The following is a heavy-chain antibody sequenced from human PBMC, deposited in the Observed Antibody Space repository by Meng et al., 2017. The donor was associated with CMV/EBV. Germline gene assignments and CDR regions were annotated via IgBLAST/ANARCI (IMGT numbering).Heavy chain of an antibody. CDR2: IRYDGSNK. D-gene: IGHD3-22*01. CDR3: AKVKYDSSDHAFDI. J-gene: IGHJ3*02. CDR1: GFTFSSYG. Sequence: GGSLRLSCAASGFTFSSYGMHWVRQAPGKGLEWVAFIRYDGSNKYYADSVKGRFTISRDNSKNTLYLQMNSLRAEDTAVYYCAKVKYDSSDHAFDIWGQGTMVTVSS. V-gene: IGHV3-30*02.